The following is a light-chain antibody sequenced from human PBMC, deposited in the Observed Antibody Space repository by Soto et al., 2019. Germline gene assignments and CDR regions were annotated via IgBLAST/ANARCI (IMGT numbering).Light chain of an antibody. V-gene: IGLV2-14*03. J-gene: IGLJ1*01. CDR2: EVT. Sequence: QSVLTQTASVSGSPGQSITISCTGTSSDVGGYNFVSWYQQHPGKAPKLIIHEVTNRPSGVSGRFSGSKSGTSASLAITGLQAEDEGDYYCQSYDSTLSARYVFGTGTKLTVL. CDR3: QSYDSTLSARYV. CDR1: SSDVGGYNF.